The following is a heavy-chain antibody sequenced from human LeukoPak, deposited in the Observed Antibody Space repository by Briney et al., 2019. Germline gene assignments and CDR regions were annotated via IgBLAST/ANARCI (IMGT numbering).Heavy chain of an antibody. Sequence: PGGSLRLSCAASGFTVSSSYMSWVRQAPGKGLEWVSVIYSGGSTYYVDSVKGRFTISRDNSNNTLYLQMNSLRAEDTAVYYCARADYYESSGDYWGQGTLVTVSS. CDR2: IYSGGST. D-gene: IGHD3-22*01. V-gene: IGHV3-66*01. CDR1: GFTVSSSY. J-gene: IGHJ4*02. CDR3: ARADYYESSGDY.